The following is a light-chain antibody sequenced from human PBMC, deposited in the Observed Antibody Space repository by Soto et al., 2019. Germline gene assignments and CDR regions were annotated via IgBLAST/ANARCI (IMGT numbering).Light chain of an antibody. V-gene: IGKV3-20*01. CDR3: QHYGSSRA. CDR2: GAS. CDR1: QSVSSSN. J-gene: IGKJ1*01. Sequence: DIVLTESPGTLFLSPGERATLSCRASQSVSSSNLAWYQQKPGQAPSLLIYGASNRATGIPDRFNGSGSGTDFTLTISRLEPVDFAVYYCQHYGSSRAFGQGTKVDIK.